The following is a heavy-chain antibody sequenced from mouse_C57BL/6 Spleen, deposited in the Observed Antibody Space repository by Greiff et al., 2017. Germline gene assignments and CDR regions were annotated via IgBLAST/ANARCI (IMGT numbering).Heavy chain of an antibody. Sequence: QVQLQQPGTELVKPGASVKLSCKASGYTFTSYWMHWVKQRPGQGLEWIGNINPSNGGTNYNEKFKSKATLTVDKSSSTAYMQHSSLTSEDSAVYYCARSGLRTGYAMDYWGQGTSVTVSS. CDR1: GYTFTSYW. CDR3: ARSGLRTGYAMDY. V-gene: IGHV1-53*01. CDR2: INPSNGGT. D-gene: IGHD2-4*01. J-gene: IGHJ4*01.